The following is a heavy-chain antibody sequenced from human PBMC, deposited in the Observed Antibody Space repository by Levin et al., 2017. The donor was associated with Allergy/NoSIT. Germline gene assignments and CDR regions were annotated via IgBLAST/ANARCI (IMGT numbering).Heavy chain of an antibody. CDR3: ARSTAWSFDY. D-gene: IGHD6-19*01. V-gene: IGHV3-13*01. J-gene: IGHJ4*02. CDR1: GFIFSAYD. Sequence: GGSLRLSCAASGFIFSAYDMHWVRQASGKGLEWVSAIGTAGDTYYPGSVKGRFTISRENAKNSLYLQMNNLRAGDTAVYYCARSTAWSFDYWGQGTLVTVSS. CDR2: IGTAGDT.